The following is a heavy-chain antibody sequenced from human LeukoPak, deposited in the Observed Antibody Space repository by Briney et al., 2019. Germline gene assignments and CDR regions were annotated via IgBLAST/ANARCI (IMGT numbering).Heavy chain of an antibody. J-gene: IGHJ5*02. D-gene: IGHD6-13*01. CDR1: GYTFIGYY. CDR3: ARFIAAAGSHWFDP. CDR2: INPNSGGT. Sequence: GASVKVSCKASGYTFIGYYIHWVRQAPGQGREWMGWINPNSGGTNYAQKFQGRVTMTRDTSISTAYMELSRLRSDDTAVYYCARFIAAAGSHWFDPWGQGTLVTVSS. V-gene: IGHV1-2*02.